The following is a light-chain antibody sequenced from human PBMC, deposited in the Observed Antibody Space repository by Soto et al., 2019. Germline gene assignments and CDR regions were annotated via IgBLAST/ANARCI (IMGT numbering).Light chain of an antibody. V-gene: IGLV2-8*01. CDR3: SSYAGINSV. J-gene: IGLJ2*01. CDR1: SSDVGGYNY. CDR2: EVS. Sequence: QPVLTQPPSASGSPGQSVTISCTGTSSDVGGYNYVSWYQQYPGKAPKLMIYEVSKRPSGVPDRFSGSKSGNTASLTVSGLQAEDEADYYCSSYAGINSVFGGGTKLTVL.